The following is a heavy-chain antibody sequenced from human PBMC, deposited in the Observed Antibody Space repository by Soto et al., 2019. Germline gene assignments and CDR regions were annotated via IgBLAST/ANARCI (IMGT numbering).Heavy chain of an antibody. D-gene: IGHD5-12*01. J-gene: IGHJ4*02. CDR3: ARIPPGRDGYNYFDS. CDR2: IYPGDSDT. CDR1: GYSFTNYW. Sequence: GESLKISCQASGYSFTNYWIVWVRQMPGKGLEWMGIIYPGDSDTRYSPSFQGQVTISADKSISTAYLQWSSLKASDTAMYYCARIPPGRDGYNYFDSWGRGTLVTVSS. V-gene: IGHV5-51*01.